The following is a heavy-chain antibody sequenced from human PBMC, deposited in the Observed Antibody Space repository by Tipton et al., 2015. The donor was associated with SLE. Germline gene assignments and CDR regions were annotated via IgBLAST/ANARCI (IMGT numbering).Heavy chain of an antibody. V-gene: IGHV4-34*09. D-gene: IGHD3-10*01. CDR3: ARDRGKSPDI. CDR1: GGSFSGYY. Sequence: TLSLTCAVYGGSFSGYYWSWIRQPPGKGLEWIGSIYYSGSTYYNPSLKSRVTISVDTSKNQFSLKLSSVTAADTAVYYCARDRGKSPDIWGQGTMVTVSS. CDR2: IYYSGST. J-gene: IGHJ3*02.